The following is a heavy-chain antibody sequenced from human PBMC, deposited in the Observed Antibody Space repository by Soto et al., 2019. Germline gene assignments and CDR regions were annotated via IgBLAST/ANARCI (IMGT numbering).Heavy chain of an antibody. V-gene: IGHV1-69*01. Sequence: QVQLVQSGAEVKKPGSSVKVSCKASGGTFSSYAISWVRQAPGQGLEWMGGIIPIFGTAKYAQKSQGRVTSTADESTSTAYRELSSLTSEDTAVYYCARDRSSGSSYGYGIGFWFDRWGHGTLVNVSS. J-gene: IGHJ5*02. D-gene: IGHD5-18*01. CDR2: IIPIFGTA. CDR1: GGTFSSYA. CDR3: ARDRSSGSSYGYGIGFWFDR.